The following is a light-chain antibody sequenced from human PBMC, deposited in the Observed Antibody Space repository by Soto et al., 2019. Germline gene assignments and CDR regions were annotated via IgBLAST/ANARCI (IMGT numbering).Light chain of an antibody. J-gene: IGKJ5*01. Sequence: EIVLTQSPGTLSLSPGERATLSCRASQSVSSSYLAWYQQKPGQAPRLLISGASNRASDIPDRFSGSGSWTDFTHTISRLEPEDFAVYYCLQYGSSPHTFGQGTRLEI. V-gene: IGKV3-20*01. CDR3: LQYGSSPHT. CDR2: GAS. CDR1: QSVSSSY.